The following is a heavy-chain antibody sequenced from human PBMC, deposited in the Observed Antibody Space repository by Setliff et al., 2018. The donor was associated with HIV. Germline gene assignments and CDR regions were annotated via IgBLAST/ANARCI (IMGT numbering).Heavy chain of an antibody. CDR3: ARDDDTTSHYGLFEF. J-gene: IGHJ4*02. V-gene: IGHV3-33*08. CDR1: GFTFSSYS. Sequence: PGGSLRLSCAASGFTFSSYSMHWVRQAPGKGLEWVTVLWFDGIRKYYADSVRGRFTISRDDSKNTVYLQMNSLRAEDTAVYYCARDDDTTSHYGLFEFWGQGTLVTVSS. CDR2: LWFDGIRK. D-gene: IGHD3-22*01.